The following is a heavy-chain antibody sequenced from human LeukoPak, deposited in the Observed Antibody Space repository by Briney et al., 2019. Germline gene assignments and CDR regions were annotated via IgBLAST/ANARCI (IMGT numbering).Heavy chain of an antibody. Sequence: SVKVSCKASGGTFSSYTISWVRQAPGQGLEWMGRIIPILGIANYAQKFQGRVTVTADKSTSTAYMELSSLRSEDTAVYYCAREAIFGVVIIKGNWFDPWGQGTLVTVSS. CDR2: IIPILGIA. CDR1: GGTFSSYT. J-gene: IGHJ5*02. D-gene: IGHD3-3*01. V-gene: IGHV1-69*04. CDR3: AREAIFGVVIIKGNWFDP.